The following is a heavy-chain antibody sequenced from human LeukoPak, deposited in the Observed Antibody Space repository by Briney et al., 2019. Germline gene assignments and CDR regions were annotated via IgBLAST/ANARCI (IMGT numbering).Heavy chain of an antibody. V-gene: IGHV3-30-3*01. CDR1: GFTFSNYG. Sequence: TGRSLRLSCAASGFTFSNYGMNWVRQAPGKGLEWVAVISYDGSKKYYADSVKGRFTISRYSSKNTLYLQMNSLRAEDTAVYYWGRGVCSSINRYYFYYLGQGNPGTGSP. CDR3: GRGVCSSINRYYFYY. J-gene: IGHJ4*02. CDR2: ISYDGSKK. D-gene: IGHD2-2*01.